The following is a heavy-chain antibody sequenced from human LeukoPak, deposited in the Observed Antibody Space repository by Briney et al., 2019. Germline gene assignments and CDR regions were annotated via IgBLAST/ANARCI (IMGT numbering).Heavy chain of an antibody. Sequence: GGSLRLSCAASGFTVSSYSMSWVRQAPGKRLERVANIKQDGSEKYYVDSVKGRFTISRDNAKNSLYLQMNSLRAEDTAVYYCAREPPSYSSGWYYFDYWGQGTLVTVSS. CDR2: IKQDGSEK. D-gene: IGHD6-19*01. CDR1: GFTVSSYS. J-gene: IGHJ4*02. CDR3: AREPPSYSSGWYYFDY. V-gene: IGHV3-7*01.